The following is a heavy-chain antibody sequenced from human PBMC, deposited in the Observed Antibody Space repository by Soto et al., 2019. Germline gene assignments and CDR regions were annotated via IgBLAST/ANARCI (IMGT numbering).Heavy chain of an antibody. CDR3: SRDRAPRGPRGAFDI. D-gene: IGHD3-10*01. J-gene: IGHJ3*02. Sequence: GSLRLSCAASGFTFSSYWMSWVRQAPGKGLEWVANIKQDGSEKYYVDSVKGRFTISRDNAKNSLYLQMNSLRAEDTAVYYCSRDRAPRGPRGAFDIWGQGTMVTVSS. V-gene: IGHV3-7*03. CDR1: GFTFSSYW. CDR2: IKQDGSEK.